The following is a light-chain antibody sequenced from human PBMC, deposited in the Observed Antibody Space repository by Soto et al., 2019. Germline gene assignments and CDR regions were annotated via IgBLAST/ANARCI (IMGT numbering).Light chain of an antibody. CDR3: QQYNKWPLT. V-gene: IGKV3-15*01. CDR1: QSVSNN. CDR2: FAS. Sequence: EIVMTQSPATLSVSPGERATLSCRASQSVSNNLAWYQQKPGQAPRLLIYFASTRATGIPARFSGSGSGTEFTLTISSLQSEESAVYYCQQYNKWPLTFGGGTKVDTK. J-gene: IGKJ4*01.